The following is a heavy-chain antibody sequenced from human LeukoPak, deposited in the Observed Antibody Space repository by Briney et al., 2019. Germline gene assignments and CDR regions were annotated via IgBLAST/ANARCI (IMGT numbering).Heavy chain of an antibody. CDR2: IYHSGST. CDR3: ARGVADPYSFDS. CDR1: GGSISSSNW. J-gene: IGHJ4*02. Sequence: SETLSLTCAVSGGSISSSNWWSWVRQPPGKGLEWIGEIYHSGSTNYSPSLKSRVTMSVDKSKNQFSLNLSSVTAADTAVYYCARGVADPYSFDSWGQGTLVTVSS. V-gene: IGHV4-4*02. D-gene: IGHD2-21*01.